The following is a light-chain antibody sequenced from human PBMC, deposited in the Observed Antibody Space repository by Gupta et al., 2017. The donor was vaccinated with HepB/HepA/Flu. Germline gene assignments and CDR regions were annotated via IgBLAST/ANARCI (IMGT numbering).Light chain of an antibody. CDR2: DDS. CDR1: NIGSKS. V-gene: IGLV3-21*03. CDR3: QVWDSSSDHSGV. Sequence: SYVLTQPPSVSVAAGKTARINCGGNNIGSKSVHWYQQKPGQAPVLVVYDDSVRPSGIPARFSGSNSGNTATLTISRVEAGDEADYYCQVWDSSSDHSGVFGTGTKVTVL. J-gene: IGLJ1*01.